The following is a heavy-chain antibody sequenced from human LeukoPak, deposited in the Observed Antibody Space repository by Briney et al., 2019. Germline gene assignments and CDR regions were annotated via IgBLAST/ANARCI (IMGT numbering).Heavy chain of an antibody. V-gene: IGHV1-2*02. Sequence: ASVKVSCKASGYTFTSYYMHWVRQAPGQGLEWMGWINPNSGGTNYAQKFQGRVTMTRDTSISTAYMELSRLRSDDTAVYYCARVLVTTVTTYYYYYMDVWGKGTTVTVSS. CDR2: INPNSGGT. CDR3: ARVLVTTVTTYYYYYMDV. J-gene: IGHJ6*03. D-gene: IGHD4-17*01. CDR1: GYTFTSYY.